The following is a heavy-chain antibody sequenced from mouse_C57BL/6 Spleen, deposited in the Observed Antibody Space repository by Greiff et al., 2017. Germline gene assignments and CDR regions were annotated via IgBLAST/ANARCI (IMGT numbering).Heavy chain of an antibody. V-gene: IGHV1-61*01. D-gene: IGHD1-1*01. CDR3: AREDYGSSYYAMDY. CDR1: GYPFTSYW. Sequence: QVQLQQPGAELVRPGSSVKLSCKASGYPFTSYWLDWVKQRPGQGLEWIGNIYPSDSETHYNQKFKDKATLTVDKSSSTAYMQLSSLTSEDSAVYYCAREDYGSSYYAMDYWGQGTSVTVSS. CDR2: IYPSDSET. J-gene: IGHJ4*01.